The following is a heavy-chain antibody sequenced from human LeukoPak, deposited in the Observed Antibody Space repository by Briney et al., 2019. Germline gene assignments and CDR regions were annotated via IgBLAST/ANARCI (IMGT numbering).Heavy chain of an antibody. CDR3: AKVPYRIVVVPAASRWWYFDL. D-gene: IGHD2-2*01. CDR2: ISGSGGST. Sequence: PGGSLRLSCAASGFTFSSYAMSWVRQAPGKGLEWVSAISGSGGSTYYADSVKGRFTISRDNSRNTLYLQMNSLRAEDTAVYYCAKVPYRIVVVPAASRWWYFDLWGRGTLVTVSS. V-gene: IGHV3-23*01. CDR1: GFTFSSYA. J-gene: IGHJ2*01.